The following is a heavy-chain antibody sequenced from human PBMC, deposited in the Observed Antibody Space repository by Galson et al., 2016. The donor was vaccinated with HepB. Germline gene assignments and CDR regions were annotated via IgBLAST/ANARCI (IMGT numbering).Heavy chain of an antibody. V-gene: IGHV3-23*01. J-gene: IGHJ4*02. CDR2: ISGSGGST. CDR1: GFTFSSYA. CDR3: ARKHVYDWGLDY. Sequence: SLRLSCAASGFTFSSYAMSWVRQAPGKGLEWVSVISGSGGSTYYADSVKGRFTISRDNSKNTLYLQMNSLRAEDTAVYYCARKHVYDWGLDYWGQGTLVTVSS. D-gene: IGHD3-9*01.